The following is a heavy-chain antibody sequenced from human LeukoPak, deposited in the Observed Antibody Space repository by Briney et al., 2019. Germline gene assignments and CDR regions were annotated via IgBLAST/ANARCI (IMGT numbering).Heavy chain of an antibody. CDR1: GGSISSSNYY. D-gene: IGHD6-13*01. V-gene: IGHV4-39*01. Sequence: SETLPLTCTVSGGSISSSNYYWGWIRQPPGKGLEWIGSIYYSGRTYYNPSLKSRVTISVDTSKNQFSLKLSSVTAADTAVYYCARVGSGQQLVRQYAFDIWGQGTMVTVSS. J-gene: IGHJ3*02. CDR2: IYYSGRT. CDR3: ARVGSGQQLVRQYAFDI.